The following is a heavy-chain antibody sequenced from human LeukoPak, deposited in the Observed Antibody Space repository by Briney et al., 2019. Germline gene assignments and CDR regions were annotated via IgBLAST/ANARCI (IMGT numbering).Heavy chain of an antibody. CDR2: MNPNSGNT. D-gene: IGHD3-10*01. V-gene: IGHV1-8*01. Sequence: GASVKVSCKASGYTFTSYDINWVRQATGQGLEWMGWMNPNSGNTGYAQKFQGRVTMTRNTSISTAYMELSSLRSEDTAVYYCARGRGGAQRLWFPFDYWGQGTLVTVSS. J-gene: IGHJ4*02. CDR3: ARGRGGAQRLWFPFDY. CDR1: GYTFTSYD.